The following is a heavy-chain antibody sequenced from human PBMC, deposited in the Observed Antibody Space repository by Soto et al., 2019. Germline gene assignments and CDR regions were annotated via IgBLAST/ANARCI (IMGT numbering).Heavy chain of an antibody. Sequence: QVQLVQSGAEVKKSGASVKVSCKASGYTFSDYFIQWLRQAPGQGLEWVAWINPKTAATNYAKKFQDRVTLTSDTSFSTAYLELTRLRPDDTEVYYCARIKWGLDYYSGMDVWGQGTAVTVSS. J-gene: IGHJ6*02. D-gene: IGHD1-26*01. CDR1: GYTFSDYF. CDR3: ARIKWGLDYYSGMDV. CDR2: INPKTAAT. V-gene: IGHV1-2*02.